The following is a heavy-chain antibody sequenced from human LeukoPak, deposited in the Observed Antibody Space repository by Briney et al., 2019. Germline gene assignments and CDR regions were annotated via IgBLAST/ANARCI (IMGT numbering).Heavy chain of an antibody. J-gene: IGHJ6*03. CDR1: GGTFSSYA. D-gene: IGHD5-18*01. CDR3: ARAFGYSYGRDANYYYYMDV. CDR2: IIPIFGTA. Sequence: ASVKVSCKASGGTFSSYAISWVRQAPGQGLEWMGGIIPIFGTANYAQKFQGRVTITADKSTSTAYMELSSLRSDDTAVYYCARAFGYSYGRDANYYYYMDVWGKGTTVTVSS. V-gene: IGHV1-69*06.